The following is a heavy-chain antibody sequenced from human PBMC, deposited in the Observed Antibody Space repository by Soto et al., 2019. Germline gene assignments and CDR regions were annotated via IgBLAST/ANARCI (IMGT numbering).Heavy chain of an antibody. Sequence: SVKVTCKSSGHTFSSHSINWVRQAPGQGLEWMGGIIPIFGPANFAKKFQGRFTITADESTTTAYMELNGLRSEDTAVYYCATGSFTSTGGRIGYHYNAMDVWGKGTTVTVTS. J-gene: IGHJ6*04. CDR1: GHTFSSHS. D-gene: IGHD2-2*01. CDR2: IIPIFGPA. CDR3: ATGSFTSTGGRIGYHYNAMDV. V-gene: IGHV1-69*13.